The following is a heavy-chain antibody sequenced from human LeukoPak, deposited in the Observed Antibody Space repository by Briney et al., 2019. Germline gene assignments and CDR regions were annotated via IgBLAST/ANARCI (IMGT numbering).Heavy chain of an antibody. J-gene: IGHJ5*02. CDR3: VRFALSSSLDH. D-gene: IGHD6-13*01. CDR2: IYPGYSDA. CDR1: GYRLTNNW. Sequence: GESLKISCKISGYRLTNNWIGWVRQVLGKGLEWMGLIYPGYSDAKYSPSFQGQVTLSVDTSISTAYLQLGGLRASDTAIYYCVRFALSSSLDHWGQGTLVTVSS. V-gene: IGHV5-51*01.